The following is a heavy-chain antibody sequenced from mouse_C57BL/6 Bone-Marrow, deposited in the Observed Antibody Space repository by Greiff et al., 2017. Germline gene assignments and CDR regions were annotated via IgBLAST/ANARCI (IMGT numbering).Heavy chain of an antibody. CDR3: ARRGGYSNYAMDY. D-gene: IGHD2-5*01. CDR2: IYPGGGYT. Sequence: QVQLQQSGAELVRPGTSVKMSCKASGYTFTNYWIGWAKQRPGHGLEWIGDIYPGGGYTNYNEKFKGKATLTAAKSSSTAYMQFSSLTSEDSAIYYCARRGGYSNYAMDYWGQGTSVTVSS. V-gene: IGHV1-63*01. J-gene: IGHJ4*01. CDR1: GYTFTNYW.